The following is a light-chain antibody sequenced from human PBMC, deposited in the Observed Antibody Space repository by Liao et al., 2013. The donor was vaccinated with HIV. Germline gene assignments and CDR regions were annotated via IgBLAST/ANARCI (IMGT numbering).Light chain of an antibody. CDR1: KIGSES. V-gene: IGLV3-21*04. J-gene: IGLJ3*02. CDR2: HAS. Sequence: SYVLTQPASVSVAPGNTATITCGGGKIGSESVHWYQQRSGQAPVLVIYHASDRPSGIPERFSGSNSGNTATLTISRVEAGDEADYYCQVWDSSTDWVFGGGTNLAVL. CDR3: QVWDSSTDWV.